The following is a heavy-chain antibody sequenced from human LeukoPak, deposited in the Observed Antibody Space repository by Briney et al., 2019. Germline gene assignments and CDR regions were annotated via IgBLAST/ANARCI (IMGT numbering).Heavy chain of an antibody. CDR1: GFTLRSYG. CDR3: ARDDDSSGYYSLPFDI. Sequence: GGSLTLSCVASGFTLRSYGMHWVRQAPGKGPEWAAVIWYDGNNIYYAHSVKGLFTISRDNSKNTLYLQMNSLRAEDTAVYYCARDDDSSGYYSLPFDIWGQGTMVTVSS. D-gene: IGHD3-22*01. J-gene: IGHJ3*02. CDR2: IWYDGNNI. V-gene: IGHV3-33*01.